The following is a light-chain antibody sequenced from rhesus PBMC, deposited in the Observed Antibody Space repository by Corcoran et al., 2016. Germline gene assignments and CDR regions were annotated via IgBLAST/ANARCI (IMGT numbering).Light chain of an antibody. Sequence: DIQMTQSPSSLSASVGDRVTITCRTSQGIANYLSWYQQKPGKAPKRLMYGASSLESGVPPRFSGSGSGTEFALTISILQPEDFAAYYCLQYNTKPYSFGQGTKVEIK. CDR3: LQYNTKPYS. V-gene: IGKV1-36*01. CDR2: GAS. CDR1: QGIANY. J-gene: IGKJ2*01.